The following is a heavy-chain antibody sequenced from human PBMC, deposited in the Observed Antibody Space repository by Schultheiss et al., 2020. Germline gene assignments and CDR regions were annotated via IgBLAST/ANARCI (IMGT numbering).Heavy chain of an antibody. CDR1: GGSVSSGSYY. Sequence: ETLSLTCTVSGGSVSSGSYYWSWIRQPPGKGLEWIGYIYYSGSTNYNPSLKSRVTISVDTSKNQFSLKLSSVTAADTAVYYCARGNIVVVPAAIYYYYGMDVWGQGTTVTVSS. D-gene: IGHD2-2*01. V-gene: IGHV4-61*01. CDR2: IYYSGST. CDR3: ARGNIVVVPAAIYYYYGMDV. J-gene: IGHJ6*02.